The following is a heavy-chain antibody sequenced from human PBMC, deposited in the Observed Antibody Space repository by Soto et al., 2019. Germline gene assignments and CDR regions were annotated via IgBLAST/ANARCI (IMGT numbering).Heavy chain of an antibody. CDR1: GGSISSSSYY. J-gene: IGHJ4*02. CDR2: IYYSGST. CDR3: ARAGDGVVVAAITN. V-gene: IGHV4-39*02. Sequence: QLQLQESGPGLVKPSETLSLTCTVSGGSISSSSYYWGWIRQPPGKGLEWIGSIYYSGSTYYNPSLKRRVTISVGTSKDPFSLELTSGAAADPAVYYCARAGDGVVVAAITNWGPGTLVTVSS. D-gene: IGHD2-15*01.